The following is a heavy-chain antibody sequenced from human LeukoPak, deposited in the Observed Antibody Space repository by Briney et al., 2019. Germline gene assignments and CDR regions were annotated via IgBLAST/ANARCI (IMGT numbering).Heavy chain of an antibody. D-gene: IGHD3-3*01. CDR3: ARGRFLDAFDI. CDR2: ISYSGNT. J-gene: IGHJ3*02. Sequence: PSETLSLTCTVSGGSVSSYYWSWIRQPPGKGLEWIGYISYSGNTNYNPSLKSRVTTSVDTSKNQFSLKLSSVTAADTAVYYCARGRFLDAFDIWGQGTMVTVSS. CDR1: GGSVSSYY. V-gene: IGHV4-59*02.